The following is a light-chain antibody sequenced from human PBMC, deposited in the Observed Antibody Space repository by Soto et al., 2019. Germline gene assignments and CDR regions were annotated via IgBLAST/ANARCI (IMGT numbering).Light chain of an antibody. CDR2: DAS. CDR3: QQYNNWPPKYT. Sequence: EIVLTQSPDTLSLSPGESATLSCRASQSVSRYLAWYQQKPGQTPRLLIYDASNRAAGIPARFSGSGSGTDFTLTISSLEPEDFAVYYCQQYNNWPPKYTFGQGTKLEIK. CDR1: QSVSRY. J-gene: IGKJ2*01. V-gene: IGKV3-11*01.